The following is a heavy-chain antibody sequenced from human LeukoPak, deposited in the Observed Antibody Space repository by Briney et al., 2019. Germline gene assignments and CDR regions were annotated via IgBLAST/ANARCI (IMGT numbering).Heavy chain of an antibody. CDR2: INPNSGGT. CDR1: GYTFTGYY. CDR3: ARTYYYGSGSYYIVGTLAVDY. Sequence: ASVKVSCKASGYTFTGYYMHWVRQAPGQGLEWMGWINPNSGGTNYAQKFQGRVTMTRDTSISTAYMELSRLRSDDTAVYYCARTYYYGSGSYYIVGTLAVDYWGQGTLVTVPS. J-gene: IGHJ4*02. V-gene: IGHV1-2*02. D-gene: IGHD3-10*01.